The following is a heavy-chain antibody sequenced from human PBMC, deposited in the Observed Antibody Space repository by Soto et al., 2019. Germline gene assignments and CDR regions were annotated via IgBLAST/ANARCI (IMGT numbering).Heavy chain of an antibody. CDR1: GYTLTELS. CDR3: ATLGHPDIVVVPAAIDRNAFDI. CDR2: FDPEDGET. J-gene: IGHJ3*02. D-gene: IGHD2-2*01. V-gene: IGHV1-24*01. Sequence: ASVKVSCKVSGYTLTELSMHWVRQAPGKGLEWMGGFDPEDGETIYAQKFQGRVTMTEDTSTDTAYMELSSLRSEDTAVYYCATLGHPDIVVVPAAIDRNAFDIWGQGTMVTV.